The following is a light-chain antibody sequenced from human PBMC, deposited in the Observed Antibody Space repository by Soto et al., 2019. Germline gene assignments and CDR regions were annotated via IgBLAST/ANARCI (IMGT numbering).Light chain of an antibody. Sequence: QSALTQPASVSASPGQSITISCTGTSSDVGGYKFVSWYQHHPGKAPKLMIYEVNNRPSGVSNRFSGSKSGNTASLTISGLQAEDEADYYCSSYTSSSTPYWVFGGGTKLTVL. CDR1: SSDVGGYKF. J-gene: IGLJ3*02. CDR3: SSYTSSSTPYWV. CDR2: EVN. V-gene: IGLV2-14*01.